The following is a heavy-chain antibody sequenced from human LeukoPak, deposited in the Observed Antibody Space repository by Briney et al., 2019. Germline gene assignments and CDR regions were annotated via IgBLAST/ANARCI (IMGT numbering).Heavy chain of an antibody. D-gene: IGHD6-19*01. J-gene: IGHJ6*03. CDR1: GYTFTGYY. CDR2: INPNSGGT. CDR3: ARGGYSSGWMGMYRYYYYMDV. V-gene: IGHV1-2*02. Sequence: GASVKVSCKASGYTFTGYYMHWVRQAPGQGLEWMGWINPNSGGTNYAQKFQGRVTMTRDTSISTAYMELSRLRSDDTAVYYCARGGYSSGWMGMYRYYYYMDVWGKGTTVTVSS.